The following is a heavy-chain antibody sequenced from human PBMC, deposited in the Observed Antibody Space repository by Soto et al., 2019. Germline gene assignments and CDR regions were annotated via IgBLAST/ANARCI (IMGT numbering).Heavy chain of an antibody. CDR2: VPYSGTI. D-gene: IGHD2-21*02. CDR1: GDSIINGIYY. CDR3: VSGADRYKCGF. Sequence: QVQVQESGPGLVKPSQTLSLTCTVSGDSIINGIYYCTWIRQHPVKGLEWSGHVPYSGTIYYNPSLRSRLTMSVETSKKQVSLELSSVTGADTAVYYCVSGADRYKCGFWGQGTLVTVSS. J-gene: IGHJ4*02. V-gene: IGHV4-31*03.